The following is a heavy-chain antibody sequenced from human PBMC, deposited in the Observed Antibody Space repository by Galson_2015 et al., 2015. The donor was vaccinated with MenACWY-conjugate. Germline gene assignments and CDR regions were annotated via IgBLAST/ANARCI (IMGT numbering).Heavy chain of an antibody. CDR1: GFIFSSYA. J-gene: IGHJ2*01. CDR3: AKSYCSRTHCPDPYWYFDL. CDR2: MSGSGGSR. V-gene: IGHV3-23*01. D-gene: IGHD2-2*01. Sequence: SLRLSCAASGFIFSSYAMSWVRQAPGKGLEWVSAMSGSGGSRNYADSVKGRFTISRDNSKNTLYLQMNSLRAEDTAVYYCAKSYCSRTHCPDPYWYFDLWGRGTLVTVSS.